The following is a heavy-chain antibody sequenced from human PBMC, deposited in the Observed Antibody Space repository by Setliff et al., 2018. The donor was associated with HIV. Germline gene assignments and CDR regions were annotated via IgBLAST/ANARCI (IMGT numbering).Heavy chain of an antibody. D-gene: IGHD5-12*01. V-gene: IGHV1-69*05. CDR1: GGTFTNHG. CDR2: VIPMFGIT. CDR3: TTEDPWLRFGH. Sequence: GASVKVSCKASGGTFTNHGIGWVRQAPGRRLEWLGGVIPMFGITNDGQKFQGRVAITTDESTSTVFMELSSLTSEDTAVYYCTTEDPWLRFGHWGQGTLVTVSS. J-gene: IGHJ5*02.